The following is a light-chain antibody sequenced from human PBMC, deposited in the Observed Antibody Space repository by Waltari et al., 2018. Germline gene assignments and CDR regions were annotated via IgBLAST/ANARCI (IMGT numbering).Light chain of an antibody. V-gene: IGLV1-51*01. CDR3: GTWDNSLSAVV. CDR1: SSNLGNNY. Sequence: QSVLTQPPSVSAAPGPKVTISCSGSSSNLGNNYVCWYQHLPGTAPKLLIYDNNQRPSGIPDRFSGSKSGTSATLDITGLQTGDEADYYCGTWDNSLSAVVFGGGTKLTVL. CDR2: DNN. J-gene: IGLJ2*01.